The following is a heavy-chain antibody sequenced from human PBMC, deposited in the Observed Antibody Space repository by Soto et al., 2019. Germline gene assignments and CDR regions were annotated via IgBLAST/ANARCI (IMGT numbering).Heavy chain of an antibody. J-gene: IGHJ5*01. CDR3: ARDPAPAGWYDF. CDR1: GFTLSTYW. CDR2: INSDGSSA. D-gene: IGHD6-13*01. Sequence: EVQLVESGGGLVQPGGSLRLSCAASGFTLSTYWMHWVRQVPGKGLVWVTRINSDGSSASYADSVKGRFTISRDKAKNTLYLQMNSLRVEDSAVYYCARDPAPAGWYDFWGQGTLVTVSS. V-gene: IGHV3-74*01.